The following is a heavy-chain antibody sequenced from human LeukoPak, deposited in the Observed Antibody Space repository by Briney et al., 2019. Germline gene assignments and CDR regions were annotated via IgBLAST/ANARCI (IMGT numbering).Heavy chain of an antibody. CDR1: GFTFSSYG. CDR3: ARSYSSSRGTFDY. CDR2: ITSSSSYI. D-gene: IGHD6-6*01. J-gene: IGHJ4*02. Sequence: IPGRSRRLSCAASGFTFSSYGMNWVRQAPGKGLDWVSSITSSSSYIYYADSVKGRFTISRDNAKNSLYRQMNSLRAEDTAVYYCARSYSSSRGTFDYWGQGTPVTVSS. V-gene: IGHV3-21*01.